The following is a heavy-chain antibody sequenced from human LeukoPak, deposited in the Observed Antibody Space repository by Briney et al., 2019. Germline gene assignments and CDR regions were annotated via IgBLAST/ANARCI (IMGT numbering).Heavy chain of an antibody. CDR3: ARVAVVGGYVWH. CDR1: GFTFDDYA. Sequence: GGSLRLSCAASGFTFDDYAMHWVRQAPGKGLEWVSGISWDSGSIAHADSVKGRFTISRDNSKNALYLQMNSLRAEDTAVYYCARVAVVGGYVWHWGQGTLVTVSS. CDR2: ISWDSGSI. V-gene: IGHV3-9*01. D-gene: IGHD3-16*01. J-gene: IGHJ4*02.